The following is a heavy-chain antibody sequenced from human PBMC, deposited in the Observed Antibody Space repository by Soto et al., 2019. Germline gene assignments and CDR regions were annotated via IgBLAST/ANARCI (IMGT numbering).Heavy chain of an antibody. V-gene: IGHV4-31*03. J-gene: IGHJ4*02. Sequence: SETLSLTCTVSSGSISRGNYYWSWIRQHPGKGLEWIGHIYYSGNTYYNPSLKSRVTMSVDTSKNQFFLKLSSVTAADTAFYYCARTENDYGGYFDHWGQGTLVTVS. D-gene: IGHD4-17*01. CDR3: ARTENDYGGYFDH. CDR1: SGSISRGNYY. CDR2: IYYSGNT.